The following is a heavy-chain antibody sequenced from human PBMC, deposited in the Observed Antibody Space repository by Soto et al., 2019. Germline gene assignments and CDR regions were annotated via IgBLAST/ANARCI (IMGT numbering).Heavy chain of an antibody. J-gene: IGHJ4*02. CDR2: IFYRGTT. CDR3: AGIVVEEAAQFDH. CDR1: GDSIRRGAY. D-gene: IGHD2-15*01. Sequence: SETLSLTCTVFGDSIRRGAYWGWIRQPPGKGLEWIGYIFYRGTTFYNPSLRSRVTISQDTSKNQFSLNLSAVTAADTAIYFCAGIVVEEAAQFDHWGQGTLVTVSS. V-gene: IGHV4-31*03.